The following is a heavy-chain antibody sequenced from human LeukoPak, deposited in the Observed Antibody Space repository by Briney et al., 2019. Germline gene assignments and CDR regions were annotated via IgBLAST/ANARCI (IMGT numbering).Heavy chain of an antibody. V-gene: IGHV1-69*13. D-gene: IGHD2-2*01. CDR2: IIPLFGTI. Sequence: SAKVSCKASGDTFSSFIINWVRQAPGQGLEWMGGIIPLFGTINYAQKFQGRVTITADESTSTAYMELSSLRSEDTAMYYCARVPPTYCSSTSCWVDYWGQGTLVTVSS. CDR1: GDTFSSFI. CDR3: ARVPPTYCSSTSCWVDY. J-gene: IGHJ4*02.